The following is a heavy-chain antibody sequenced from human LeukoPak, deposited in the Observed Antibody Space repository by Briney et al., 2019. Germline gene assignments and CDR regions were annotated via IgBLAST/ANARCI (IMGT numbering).Heavy chain of an antibody. V-gene: IGHV3-53*01. CDR2: TYSGGST. CDR3: ARDGTNTGAFDY. CDR1: GFTVSSNY. D-gene: IGHD1-14*01. Sequence: GGSLRLSCAASGFTVSSNYMSWVRQAPGKGLEWVSVTYSGGSTYYADSVKGRFTISRDNPKNTLYLQMNSLRAEDTAVYYCARDGTNTGAFDYWGQGTLVTVSS. J-gene: IGHJ4*02.